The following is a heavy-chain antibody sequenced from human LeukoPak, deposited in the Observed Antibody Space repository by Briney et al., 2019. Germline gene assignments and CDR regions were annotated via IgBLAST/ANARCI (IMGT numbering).Heavy chain of an antibody. J-gene: IGHJ6*02. CDR1: GYTLTELS. V-gene: IGHV1-24*01. D-gene: IGHD3-3*01. Sequence: ASVKVSCKVSGYTLTELSMHWVRQAPGKGLEWMGGFDPEDGETIYAQKFQGRVTITADESTSTAYMELSSLRSEDTAVYYCARDQRITIFGVVIDDNGMDVWGQGTTVTVSS. CDR2: FDPEDGET. CDR3: ARDQRITIFGVVIDDNGMDV.